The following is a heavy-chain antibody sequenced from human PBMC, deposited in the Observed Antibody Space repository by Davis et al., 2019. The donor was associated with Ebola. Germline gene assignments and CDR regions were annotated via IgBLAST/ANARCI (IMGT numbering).Heavy chain of an antibody. CDR3: ARTSQYYDFWSGYYRTVGDGMDV. J-gene: IGHJ6*02. CDR2: IYYTGST. Sequence: GSLRLSCTVSGGSISSSSYYWGWLRPPPGKGLEWIGSIYYTGSTSYNPYLKSRVTISVDTSKNQFSLKLSSVTAADTAVYYCARTSQYYDFWSGYYRTVGDGMDVWGQGTTVTVSS. V-gene: IGHV4-39*07. D-gene: IGHD3-3*01. CDR1: GGSISSSSYY.